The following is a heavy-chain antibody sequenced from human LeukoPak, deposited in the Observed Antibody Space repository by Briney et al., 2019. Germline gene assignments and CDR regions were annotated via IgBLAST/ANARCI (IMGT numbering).Heavy chain of an antibody. V-gene: IGHV3-7*01. CDR3: AREYYYGSGG. J-gene: IGHJ4*02. CDR1: GFIFSTYW. D-gene: IGHD3-10*01. Sequence: GGSLRLSCAASGFIFSTYWMSWVRQAPGKGLEWVANIRKDGSEKYYVDSVKGRFTISRDNAKNSLYLQMNSLRAEDTAVYYCAREYYYGSGGWGQGTLVTVSS. CDR2: IRKDGSEK.